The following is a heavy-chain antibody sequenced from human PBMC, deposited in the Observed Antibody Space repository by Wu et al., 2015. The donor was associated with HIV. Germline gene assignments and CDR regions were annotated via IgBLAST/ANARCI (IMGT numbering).Heavy chain of an antibody. CDR2: INPDSGDT. Sequence: QVQLVQSGAEVKKPGASVKVSCRASGDTLTDYYMHWVRQAPGQGPEWMGLINPDSGDTKYAQKFQGRVTMTRDTSISTAYMELSGLRSDDTAVYYCARASTGVIVPASMVWFSWFDTWGQGTLVT. CDR3: ARASTGVIVPASMVWFSWFDT. D-gene: IGHD2-2*01. CDR1: GDTLTDYY. V-gene: IGHV1-2*02. J-gene: IGHJ5*02.